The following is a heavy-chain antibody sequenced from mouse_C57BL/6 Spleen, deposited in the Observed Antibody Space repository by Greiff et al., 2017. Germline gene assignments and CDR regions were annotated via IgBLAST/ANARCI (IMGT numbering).Heavy chain of an antibody. V-gene: IGHV1-15*01. J-gene: IGHJ2*01. Sequence: VKLQQSGAELVRPGASVTLSCKASGYTFTDYEMHWVKQTPVHGLEWIGAIDPETGGTAYNQKFKGKAILTADKSSSTAYMELRSLTSEDSAVYYCTRWGVASDYWGQGTTLTVSS. D-gene: IGHD1-1*01. CDR1: GYTFTDYE. CDR2: IDPETGGT. CDR3: TRWGVASDY.